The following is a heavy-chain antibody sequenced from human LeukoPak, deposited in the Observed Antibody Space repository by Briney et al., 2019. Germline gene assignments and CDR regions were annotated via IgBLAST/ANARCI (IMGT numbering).Heavy chain of an antibody. V-gene: IGHV3-23*01. Sequence: GGSLRLSCTASGFTFSSYAMSWVRQAPGKGLEWVSAISGSGGSTYYADSVKGRFTISRDNSKNTLYLQMNSLRAEDTAVYYCAKVSGYSSSWYGNDAFDIWGQGTMVTVSS. CDR2: ISGSGGST. CDR3: AKVSGYSSSWYGNDAFDI. J-gene: IGHJ3*02. D-gene: IGHD6-13*01. CDR1: GFTFSSYA.